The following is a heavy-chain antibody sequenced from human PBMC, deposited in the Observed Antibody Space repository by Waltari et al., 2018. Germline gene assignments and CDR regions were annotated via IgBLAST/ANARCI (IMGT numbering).Heavy chain of an antibody. CDR3: ARTTRTGSTFFLGPLDP. CDR2: TSTDGTNK. J-gene: IGHJ5*02. D-gene: IGHD1-7*01. Sequence: QVQLVEPGGCVVQPGKSLRLSCAACAFTLSNYAPYWVRQAPGKGLEWVAVTSTDGTNKYYADSVKGRFIISRDNSENTLHLQMNSLSTEDTAVYYCARTTRTGSTFFLGPLDPWGQGTLVTVSS. V-gene: IGHV3-30-3*01. CDR1: AFTLSNYA.